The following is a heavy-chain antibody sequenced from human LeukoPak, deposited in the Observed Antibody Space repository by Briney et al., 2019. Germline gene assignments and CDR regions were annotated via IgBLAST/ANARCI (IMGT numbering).Heavy chain of an antibody. CDR2: IIPIFGTA. J-gene: IGHJ6*02. V-gene: IGHV1-69*13. CDR3: ATSDPLGAPRYFYYGMDV. D-gene: IGHD3-16*02. CDR1: GGTFSSYA. Sequence: SVKVSCKASGGTFSSYAISWVRQAPGQGLEWMGGIIPIFGTANYAQKFQGRVTITADESTSTAYMELSSLRSEDTAVYYCATSDPLGAPRYFYYGMDVWGQGTTVTVSS.